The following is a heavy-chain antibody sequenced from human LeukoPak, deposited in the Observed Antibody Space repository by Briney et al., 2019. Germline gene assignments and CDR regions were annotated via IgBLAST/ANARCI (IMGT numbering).Heavy chain of an antibody. V-gene: IGHV1-69*13. D-gene: IGHD2-2*01. CDR2: IIPIFGTA. CDR1: GGTFSSYA. Sequence: SVKVSCRASGGTFSSYAISWVRQAPGQGLEWMGGIIPIFGTANYAQKFQGRVTITADESTSTAYMEPSSLRSEDTAVYYCARGVVPPEEEYYYYMDVWGKGTTVTVSS. J-gene: IGHJ6*03. CDR3: ARGVVPPEEEYYYYMDV.